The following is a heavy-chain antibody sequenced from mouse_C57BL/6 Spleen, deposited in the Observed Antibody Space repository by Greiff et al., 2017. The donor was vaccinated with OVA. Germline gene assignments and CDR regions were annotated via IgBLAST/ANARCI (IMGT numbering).Heavy chain of an antibody. CDR3: AEEGTGIYYAMDY. CDR1: GYTFTDYN. CDR2: INPNNGGT. V-gene: IGHV1-22*01. D-gene: IGHD3-3*01. J-gene: IGHJ4*01. Sequence: EVQLQQSGPELVKPGASVKMSCKASGYTFTDYNMHWVKQSHGKSLEWIGYINPNNGGTSYNQKFKGKATLTVNKSSSTAYMELRSLTSEDSAVYYCAEEGTGIYYAMDYWGQGTSVTVSS.